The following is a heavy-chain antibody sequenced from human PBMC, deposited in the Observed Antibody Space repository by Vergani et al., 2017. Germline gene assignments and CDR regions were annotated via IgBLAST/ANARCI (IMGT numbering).Heavy chain of an antibody. CDR2: VFHSGSA. D-gene: IGHD2-21*01. CDR3: ARQLWVSQGVGAFDT. J-gene: IGHJ3*02. CDR1: GYSISRGYY. Sequence: QVQLQQWGAGLVKPSETLSLTCSVSGYSISRGYYWGWIRQPPGKGLEWIATVFHSGSAYYNPSLRRRVTISVETSKNQFSLRLTTLTAADTAVYYCARQLWVSQGVGAFDTWGRGTEVSVAS. V-gene: IGHV4-38-2*02.